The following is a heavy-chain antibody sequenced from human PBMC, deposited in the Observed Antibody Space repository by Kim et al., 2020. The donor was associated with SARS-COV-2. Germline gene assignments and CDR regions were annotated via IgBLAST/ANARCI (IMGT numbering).Heavy chain of an antibody. J-gene: IGHJ4*02. CDR1: GGSFSGYY. CDR3: ARWRDGYNF. CDR2: INHSGST. V-gene: IGHV4-34*01. Sequence: SETLSLTCAVYGGSFSGYYWSWIRQPPGKGLEWIGEINHSGSTNYNPSLKSRVTISVDTSKNQFSLKLSSVTDADTAVYYCARWRDGYNFWGQGTLVTVSS. D-gene: IGHD5-12*01.